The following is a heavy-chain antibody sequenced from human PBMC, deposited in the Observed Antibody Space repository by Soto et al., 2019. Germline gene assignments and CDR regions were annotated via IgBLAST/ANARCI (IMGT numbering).Heavy chain of an antibody. V-gene: IGHV3-73*01. Sequence: PGGSLRLSCAAPGFSFSGSSVHCGRQASGEGLEWVGRIRNKVNSYATAYSPSVKGRFTVSRDDSKNTAHLQMNSLEIEDTAVYYCTRPNDYGDYDWYFDLWGRGALVTVSS. CDR1: GFSFSGSS. D-gene: IGHD4-17*01. J-gene: IGHJ2*01. CDR3: TRPNDYGDYDWYFDL. CDR2: IRNKVNSYAT.